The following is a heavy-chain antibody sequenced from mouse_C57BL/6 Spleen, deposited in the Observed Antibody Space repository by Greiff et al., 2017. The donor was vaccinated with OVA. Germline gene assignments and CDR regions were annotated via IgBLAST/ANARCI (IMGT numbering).Heavy chain of an antibody. CDR3: ARLLLANGDRASFAY. CDR2: ISRGGGNT. D-gene: IGHD4-1*01. Sequence: EVKLVESGGGLVKPGGSLKLSCAASGFTFSSYTMPWVRQTPEQRLEWVATISRGGGNTDYPDSVKGRFTISRDNATNTLYLQMSRLRSEDTALYYCARLLLANGDRASFAYWGQGTLVTVSA. V-gene: IGHV5-9*01. J-gene: IGHJ3*01. CDR1: GFTFSSYT.